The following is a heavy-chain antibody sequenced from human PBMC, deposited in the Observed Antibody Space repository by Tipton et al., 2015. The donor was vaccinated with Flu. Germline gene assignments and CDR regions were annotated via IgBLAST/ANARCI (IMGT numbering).Heavy chain of an antibody. CDR1: GDSISSDYY. D-gene: IGHD2-15*01. CDR2: VSRTGDT. J-gene: IGHJ5*02. CDR3: ARRDYSNYVSDPKSWFDP. Sequence: TLSLTCAVSGDSISSDYYWGWIRQFPGEGLEWIGTVSRTGDTNYNPSLKSRVTITIDRSKNHFSLKIKSVTAADMAVYYCARRDYSNYVSDPKSWFDPWGQGTLVAVSS. V-gene: IGHV4-38-2*01.